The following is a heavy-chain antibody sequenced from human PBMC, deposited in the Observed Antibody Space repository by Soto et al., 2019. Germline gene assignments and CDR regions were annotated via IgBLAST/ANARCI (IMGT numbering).Heavy chain of an antibody. J-gene: IGHJ4*02. CDR3: VRFWPPPYSDALTDYTDAFDY. CDR2: IYHTGSA. Sequence: PSETLSLTCAVSGASMTSSHWWSWVRQPPGKGLEWIGEIYHTGSANYKPSLKSRVTISVDTSKNQFSLKLSSVTAAVTAVYYCVRFWPPPYSDALTDYTDAFDYWGQGTLVTVSS. V-gene: IGHV4-4*02. CDR1: GASMTSSHW. D-gene: IGHD3-9*01.